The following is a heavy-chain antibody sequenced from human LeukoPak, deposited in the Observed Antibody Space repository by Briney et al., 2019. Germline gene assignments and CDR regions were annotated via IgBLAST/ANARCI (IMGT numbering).Heavy chain of an antibody. CDR3: AKDIRGQLANIDY. J-gene: IGHJ4*02. Sequence: GRSLRLSCAASGFTFDDYAMHWVRQAPGKGLEWVSGISWNSGSIGYADSVKGRFTISRDNAKNSLYLQMNSLRAEDTALYYCAKDIRGQLANIDYWGQGTLVTVSS. V-gene: IGHV3-9*01. CDR1: GFTFDDYA. CDR2: ISWNSGSI. D-gene: IGHD6-6*01.